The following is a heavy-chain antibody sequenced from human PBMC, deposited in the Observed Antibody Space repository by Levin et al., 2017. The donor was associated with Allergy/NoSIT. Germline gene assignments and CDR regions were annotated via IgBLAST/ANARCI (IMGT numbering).Heavy chain of an antibody. CDR2: ISGSGGST. V-gene: IGHV3-23*01. J-gene: IGHJ4*02. Sequence: GASVKVSCAASGFTFSSYAMSWVRQAPGKGLEWVSAISGSGGSTYYADSVKGRFTISRDNSKNTLYLQMNSLRAEDTAVYYCAKDNVLLWFGEPPSYWGQGTLVTVSS. CDR1: GFTFSSYA. D-gene: IGHD3-10*01. CDR3: AKDNVLLWFGEPPSY.